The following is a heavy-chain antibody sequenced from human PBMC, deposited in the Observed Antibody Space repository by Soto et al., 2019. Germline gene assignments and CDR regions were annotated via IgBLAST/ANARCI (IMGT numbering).Heavy chain of an antibody. J-gene: IGHJ6*02. CDR1: GGTFSSYA. CDR3: ARASGYSGYLYYYGMDV. V-gene: IGHV1-69*13. Sequence: SVKVSCKASGGTFSSYAISWVRQAPGQGLEWMGGIIPIFGTANYAQKFQGRVTITADESTSTAYMELSSLRSEDTAVYYCARASGYSGYLYYYGMDVWGQGTTVTVSS. CDR2: IIPIFGTA. D-gene: IGHD5-12*01.